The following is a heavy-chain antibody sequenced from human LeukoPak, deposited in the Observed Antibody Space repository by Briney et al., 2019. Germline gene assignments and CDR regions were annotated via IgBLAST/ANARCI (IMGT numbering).Heavy chain of an antibody. V-gene: IGHV1-2*02. J-gene: IGHJ5*02. CDR2: INPNSGGT. D-gene: IGHD6-6*01. CDR1: GYTFTGYY. Sequence: GASVKVSCKASGYTFTGYYMHWVRQAPGQGLEWMGWINPNSGGTNYAQKFQGRVTMTRDTSISTAYMELSRLRSDDTAVYYCARDGRRIAALGRFDPWGQGTLVTVSS. CDR3: ARDGRRIAALGRFDP.